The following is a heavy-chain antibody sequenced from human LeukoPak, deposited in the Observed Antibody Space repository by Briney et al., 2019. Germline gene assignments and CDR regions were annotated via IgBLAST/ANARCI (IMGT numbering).Heavy chain of an antibody. CDR3: ARLVTMVRGVSPVPDNWFDP. CDR1: GYRLTNNW. D-gene: IGHD3-10*01. Sequence: GESLKISCKISGYRLTNNWIGWVRQVPGKGLEWMGLIYPGYSDAKYSPSFQGQVTISADKSISTAYLQWSSLKASDTAMYYCARLVTMVRGVSPVPDNWFDPWGQGTLVTVSS. CDR2: IYPGYSDA. V-gene: IGHV5-51*01. J-gene: IGHJ5*02.